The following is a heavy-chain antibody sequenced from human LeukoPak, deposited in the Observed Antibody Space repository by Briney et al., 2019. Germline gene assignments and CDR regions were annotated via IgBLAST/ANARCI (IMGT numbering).Heavy chain of an antibody. CDR1: GFSFSNYA. CDR3: AKSPGDFWSGYSSRNFDD. J-gene: IGHJ4*02. CDR2: ISGSGGNT. Sequence: GGSLRLSCAASGFSFSNYAMSWVRQAPGKGLEWVSAISGSGGNTYYADSVKGRFTISRDNSKSTLYLQMDSLRAEDTAVYYCAKSPGDFWSGYSSRNFDDWGQGTLVTVSS. D-gene: IGHD3-3*01. V-gene: IGHV3-23*01.